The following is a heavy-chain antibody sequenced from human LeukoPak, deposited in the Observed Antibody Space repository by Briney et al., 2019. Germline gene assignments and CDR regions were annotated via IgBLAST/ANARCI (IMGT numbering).Heavy chain of an antibody. CDR1: GYTFTGQY. CDR3: ASRSASGNWFLAY. Sequence: ASVKVSCKASGYTFTGQYIHWVRQAPGQGLEWMGWIDPNSGGTNYAQKFQGRVTMTRDTSISTVYVELSRLTSDDTAVYYCASRSASGNWFLAYWGQGSLVTLSS. J-gene: IGHJ4*02. D-gene: IGHD3-10*01. CDR2: IDPNSGGT. V-gene: IGHV1-2*02.